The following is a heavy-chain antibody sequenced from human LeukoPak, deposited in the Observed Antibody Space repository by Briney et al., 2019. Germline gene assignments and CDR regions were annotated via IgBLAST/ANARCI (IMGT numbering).Heavy chain of an antibody. J-gene: IGHJ4*02. V-gene: IGHV1-18*01. CDR3: VRDVHLGNFDY. D-gene: IGHD3-10*02. CDR2: IRTNDGAT. Sequence: ASVKVSCKASGYTFTSNGNSWVRQAPGQGLEWMGWIRTNDGATNYASKLQGRVTVTTDKSTSTVYMELRSLRSDDTALYYCVRDVHLGNFDYWGQGTVVTVSS. CDR1: GYTFTSNG.